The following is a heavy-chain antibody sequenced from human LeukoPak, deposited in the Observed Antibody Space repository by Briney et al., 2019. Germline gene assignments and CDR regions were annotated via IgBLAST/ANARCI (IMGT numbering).Heavy chain of an antibody. V-gene: IGHV3-21*01. CDR3: ARDRWHDY. Sequence: GGSLRLSCEASGFTFSNYAMSWVRQAPGKGLEWVSSISSSSSCIYYADSVKGRFTISRDSAKNSLFLQMNSLRAEDTAVYYCARDRWHDYWGQGTLVTVSS. D-gene: IGHD2-15*01. J-gene: IGHJ4*02. CDR1: GFTFSNYA. CDR2: ISSSSSCI.